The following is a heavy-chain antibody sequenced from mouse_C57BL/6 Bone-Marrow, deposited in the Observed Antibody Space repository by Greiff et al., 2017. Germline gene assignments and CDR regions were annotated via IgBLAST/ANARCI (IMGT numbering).Heavy chain of an antibody. D-gene: IGHD1-1*01. CDR3: ASPHYYGSSYGDWYFDV. CDR1: GYTFTSYW. J-gene: IGHJ1*03. CDR2: INPSNGGT. V-gene: IGHV1-53*01. Sequence: QVQLQQPGTELVKPGASVKLSCKASGYTFTSYWMHWVKQRPGQGLEWIGNINPSNGGTNYNEKFKSKATLTVDKSSSTAYMQLSSLTSEASAVXFCASPHYYGSSYGDWYFDVWGTGTTVTVSS.